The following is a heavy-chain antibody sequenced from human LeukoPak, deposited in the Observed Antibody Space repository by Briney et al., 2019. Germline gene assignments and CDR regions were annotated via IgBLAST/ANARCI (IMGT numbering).Heavy chain of an antibody. Sequence: SETLSLTCAVYGGSFSGYYWSWIRQPPGKGLEWIGEINHSGSTNYNPSLKSRVTISVDTSKNQFSLKLSSVTAAGTAVYYCASHSIYSNWFDPWGQGTLVTVSS. CDR1: GGSFSGYY. CDR3: ASHSIYSNWFDP. CDR2: INHSGST. V-gene: IGHV4-34*01. J-gene: IGHJ5*02. D-gene: IGHD4-11*01.